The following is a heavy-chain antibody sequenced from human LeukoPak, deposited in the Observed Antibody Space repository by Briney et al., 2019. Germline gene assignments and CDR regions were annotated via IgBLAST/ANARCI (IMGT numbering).Heavy chain of an antibody. CDR2: ISGYNAKT. V-gene: IGHV1-18*04. CDR3: ARGYDILTGYFDY. Sequence: AASVKVSCEASGYTFTSYYMSWVRQAPGQGLEWMGWISGYNAKTNYVQKFQGRVTMTTDTSTNTAYMELRSLRSDDTAVYYCARGYDILTGYFDYWGQGTLVTVSS. J-gene: IGHJ4*02. D-gene: IGHD3-9*01. CDR1: GYTFTSYY.